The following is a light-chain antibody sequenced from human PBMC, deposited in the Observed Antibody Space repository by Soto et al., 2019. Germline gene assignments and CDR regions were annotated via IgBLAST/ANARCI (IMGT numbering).Light chain of an antibody. V-gene: IGLV2-23*02. CDR1: SSDVGSYNL. Sequence: QSVLTQPASVSGSPGQSITISCTGTSSDVGSYNLVSWYQQHPGKAPKLMIYEVSKRPSGVSNRFSGSKSGNTASLTISGLQVEDEADYSCCSYAGSSTYVFGAGTKLTVL. CDR2: EVS. J-gene: IGLJ1*01. CDR3: CSYAGSSTYV.